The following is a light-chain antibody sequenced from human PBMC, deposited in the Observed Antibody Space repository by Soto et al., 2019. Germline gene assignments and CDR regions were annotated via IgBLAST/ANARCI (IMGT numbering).Light chain of an antibody. V-gene: IGKV3-15*01. J-gene: IGKJ3*01. CDR3: QNYNNWPVT. CDR2: GAS. Sequence: ETVMTQSPATLSVSPGERATLSCRASQSVSSNLAWYQQKPGQAPRLLIYGASTRATGIPARFSGSGSGTEFTLTISSLQSEDFAVYYCQNYNNWPVTFGPGTKGDIK. CDR1: QSVSSN.